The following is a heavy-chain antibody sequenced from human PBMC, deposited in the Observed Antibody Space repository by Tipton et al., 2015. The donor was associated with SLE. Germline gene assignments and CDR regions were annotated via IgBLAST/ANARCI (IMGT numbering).Heavy chain of an antibody. CDR1: GGSISSASHY. CDR2: FYASGDT. J-gene: IGHJ4*02. V-gene: IGHV4-61*02. D-gene: IGHD6-13*01. Sequence: TLSLTCTVSGGSISSASHYCSWIRQPAGKGLEWVGRFYASGDTHDNPSLKSRVTISIDSSKNQFSLTLSSVTAADTAVYYCAAAGVAAAGPRSYFDTWGQGTLVTVSS. CDR3: AAAGVAAAGPRSYFDT.